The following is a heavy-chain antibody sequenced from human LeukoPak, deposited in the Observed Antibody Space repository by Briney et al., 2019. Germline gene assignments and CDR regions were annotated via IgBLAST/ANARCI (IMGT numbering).Heavy chain of an antibody. CDR3: TRLAPGSSRDY. CDR2: INNDGGDT. V-gene: IGHV3-7*01. J-gene: IGHJ4*02. D-gene: IGHD2-15*01. Sequence: GGSLRLSCAASGFIFSHYWMSWVRQSPGKGLEWVATINNDGGDTLYADSVKGRLTISRDNAKNSLFLQFHSLRVDDTAVYYCTRLAPGSSRDYWGQGTLVTVSS. CDR1: GFIFSHYW.